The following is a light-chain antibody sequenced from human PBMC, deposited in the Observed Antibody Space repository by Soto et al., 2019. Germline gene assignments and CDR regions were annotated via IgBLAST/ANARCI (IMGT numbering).Light chain of an antibody. CDR1: QSVSSSY. J-gene: IGKJ1*01. Sequence: IMLKQSPGTLSLTPGERATLSCRASQSVSSSYLAWYQQKPGQAPRLLIYGASSRATGIPDRFSGTGSGTDFTLTISRLEPEDFAVYYCQQYDRSPKTFGQGTKVDIK. CDR2: GAS. CDR3: QQYDRSPKT. V-gene: IGKV3-20*01.